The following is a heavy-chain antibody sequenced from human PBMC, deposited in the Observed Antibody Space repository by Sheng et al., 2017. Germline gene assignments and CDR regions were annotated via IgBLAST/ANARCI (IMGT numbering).Heavy chain of an antibody. D-gene: IGHD6-13*01. CDR3: ARGGSSSSWYWRH. V-gene: IGHV3-7*04. Sequence: EVQLVESGGGLVQSGGSLRLSCVASGFTFSSNWMTWVRQAPGKGLEWVANINQNGNEKYYVDSVKGRFTISRDNAKNSLYLQINSLRAEDTAVYYCARGGSSSSWYWRHWGQGTLVTVSS. J-gene: IGHJ4*02. CDR1: GFTFSSNW. CDR2: INQNGNEK.